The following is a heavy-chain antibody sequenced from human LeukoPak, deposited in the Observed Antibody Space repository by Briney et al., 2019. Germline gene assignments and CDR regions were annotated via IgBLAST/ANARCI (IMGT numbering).Heavy chain of an antibody. CDR2: IGISSGNT. Sequence: PGRSLRLSCAASGFIFIDYSMNWVRQAPGKGLEWISYIGISSGNTKYADSVKGRFTISRDKARNSLYLQMNSLRVEDTAVYYCARDHRYAFDNWGHGTLVTVSS. J-gene: IGHJ4*01. CDR1: GFIFIDYS. CDR3: ARDHRYAFDN. D-gene: IGHD5-12*01. V-gene: IGHV3-48*01.